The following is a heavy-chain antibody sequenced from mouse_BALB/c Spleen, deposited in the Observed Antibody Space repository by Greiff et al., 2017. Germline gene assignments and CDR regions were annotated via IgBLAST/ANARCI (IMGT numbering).Heavy chain of an antibody. CDR3: ARDRYDFDY. CDR1: GFTFTDYY. J-gene: IGHJ2*01. CDR2: IRNKANGYTT. V-gene: IGHV7-3*02. D-gene: IGHD2-14*01. Sequence: EVQVVESGGGLVQPGGSLRLSCATSGFTFTDYYMSWVRQPPGKALEWLGFIRNKANGYTTEYSASVKGRFTISRDNSQSILYLQMNTLRAEDSATYYCARDRYDFDYWGQGTTLTVSS.